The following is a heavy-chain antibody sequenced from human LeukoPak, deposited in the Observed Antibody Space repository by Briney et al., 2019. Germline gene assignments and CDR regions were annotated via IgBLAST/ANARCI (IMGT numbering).Heavy chain of an antibody. J-gene: IGHJ3*01. CDR1: GFTFSRYL. Sequence: GGSLRLSCAASGFTFSRYLMYWVRQAPGKGLAWVSRIKPDGSSTSYADSVKGRFTISRDNAKNTLYLQMNSLRAEDTAVYYCALLVTFDAFDLWGQGTMVTVSS. CDR2: IKPDGSST. D-gene: IGHD4-23*01. V-gene: IGHV3-74*01. CDR3: ALLVTFDAFDL.